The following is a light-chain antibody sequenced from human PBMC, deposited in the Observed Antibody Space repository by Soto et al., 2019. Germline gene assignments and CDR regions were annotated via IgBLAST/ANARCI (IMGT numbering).Light chain of an antibody. CDR1: QSVSSN. J-gene: IGKJ1*01. Sequence: EMVMTQSPATLSVSPGERATLSCRASQSVSSNLAWYQQKPGQAPRLLIYVASTRATGVPARFSGSGSGTEFTLTISSLQSEDVAIYYCQNYDSCPRTFGQGTKVESK. V-gene: IGKV3-15*01. CDR2: VAS. CDR3: QNYDSCPRT.